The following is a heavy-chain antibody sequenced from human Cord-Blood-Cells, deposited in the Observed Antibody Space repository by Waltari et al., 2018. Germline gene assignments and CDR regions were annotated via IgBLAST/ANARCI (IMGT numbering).Heavy chain of an antibody. CDR3: ARHTRRDIVVVPAAFDY. CDR2: IYYSGST. J-gene: IGHJ4*02. V-gene: IGHV4-39*01. D-gene: IGHD2-2*01. Sequence: QLQLQESGPGLVKPSETLSLTCTVSGGSISSSSYYWGWIRQPPGKGLEWIGGIYYSGSTYCTPSLKIRVTISVDTSKNQFSLKLSSVTAADTAVYYCARHTRRDIVVVPAAFDYWGQGTLVTVSS. CDR1: GGSISSSSYY.